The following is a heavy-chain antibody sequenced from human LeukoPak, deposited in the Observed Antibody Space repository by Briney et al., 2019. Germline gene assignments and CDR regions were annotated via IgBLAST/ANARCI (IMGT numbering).Heavy chain of an antibody. CDR2: INHSGST. J-gene: IGHJ6*03. D-gene: IGHD3-10*01. CDR3: ARLGSSPGYYYYYMDV. CDR1: GGSFSGYY. Sequence: SSETLSPTCVVYGGSFSGYYWSWIRQPPGKGLEWIGEINHSGSTSYNPSLKSRVTISVDTSKNQFPLKLSSVTAADTAMYYCARLGSSPGYYYYYMDVWGKGTTVTVSS. V-gene: IGHV4-34*01.